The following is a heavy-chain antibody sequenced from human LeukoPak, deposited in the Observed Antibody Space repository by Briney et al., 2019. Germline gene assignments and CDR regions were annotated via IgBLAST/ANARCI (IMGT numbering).Heavy chain of an antibody. CDR1: GGSISSSSYY. V-gene: IGHV4-39*01. CDR2: IYYSGST. D-gene: IGHD2-15*01. J-gene: IGHJ5*02. Sequence: SETLSLTCTVSGGSISSSSYYWGWIRQPPGKGLEWIGSIYYSGSTYYNPSLKSRVTISVDTSKNQFSLKLSSVTAADTAVYYCARAVIVVAAATQRNWFDPWGQGTLVTVSS. CDR3: ARAVIVVAAATQRNWFDP.